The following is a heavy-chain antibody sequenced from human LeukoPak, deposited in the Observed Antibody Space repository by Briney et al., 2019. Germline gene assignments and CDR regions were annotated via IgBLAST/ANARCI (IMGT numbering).Heavy chain of an antibody. D-gene: IGHD1-26*01. V-gene: IGHV5-51*01. CDR3: ASKSHRGNCENFDY. Sequence: GESLKISCKGSGYSFISYWIGWVRQMPGKGLEWMGIIYPGDSDTRYSPSFQGQVTISADKSISTAYLQWSSLRASDSAMYYCASKSHRGNCENFDYWGQGTLVTVSS. J-gene: IGHJ4*02. CDR2: IYPGDSDT. CDR1: GYSFISYW.